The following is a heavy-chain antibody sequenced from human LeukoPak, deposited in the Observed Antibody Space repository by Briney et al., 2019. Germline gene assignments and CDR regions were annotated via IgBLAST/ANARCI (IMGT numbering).Heavy chain of an antibody. CDR2: INPYNGNT. CDR1: GYTFTSYG. D-gene: IGHD4-17*01. J-gene: IGHJ4*02. V-gene: IGHV1-18*01. CDR3: AREIYGRFDY. Sequence: ASLKVSCKASGYTFTSYGISWVRQAPGQGLECMGWINPYNGNTNYALKVQGRVTMTTDTSTSTAYLELRSLRSDDTAIYYCAREIYGRFDYWGQGTLVTVSS.